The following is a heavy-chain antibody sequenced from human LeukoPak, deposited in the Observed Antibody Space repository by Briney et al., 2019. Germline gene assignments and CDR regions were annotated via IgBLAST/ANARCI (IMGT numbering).Heavy chain of an antibody. Sequence: GASVKVSCKASGYTFTGYYMHWVRQAPGQGLEWMGWINPNSGGTNYAQKFQGRVTMTRDTSISTAYMELSRLRSDDTAVYYCARVTAYYGSGTEADHWGQGTLVTVSS. J-gene: IGHJ4*02. V-gene: IGHV1-2*02. CDR2: INPNSGGT. D-gene: IGHD3-10*01. CDR3: ARVTAYYGSGTEADH. CDR1: GYTFTGYY.